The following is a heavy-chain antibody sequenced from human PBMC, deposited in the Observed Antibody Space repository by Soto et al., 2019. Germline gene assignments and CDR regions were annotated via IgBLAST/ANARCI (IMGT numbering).Heavy chain of an antibody. J-gene: IGHJ4*02. V-gene: IGHV4-59*01. CDR3: ARTSSTWLIFDY. CDR2: IYYTGST. CDR1: AGSLTINY. Sequence: SETLSLTCTVSAGSLTINYWSWVRQPPGQGLEWLGYIYYTGSTNYNPSLESRVTISVDTSKNQFSLRLTSVTAADTAVYYCARTSSTWLIFDYWGQGALVTVSS. D-gene: IGHD6-13*01.